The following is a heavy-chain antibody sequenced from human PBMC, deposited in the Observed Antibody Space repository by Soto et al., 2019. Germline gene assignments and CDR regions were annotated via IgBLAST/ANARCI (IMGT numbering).Heavy chain of an antibody. CDR3: ARDRADAFDI. Sequence: PGGSLRLSCAASGFTFSSYSMNWVRQAPGKGLEWVSSISSSNSYIYYADSVKGRFTISRDNAKNSLYLQMNSLRAEDTAVYYCARDRADAFDIWGQGTMVTVSS. J-gene: IGHJ3*02. D-gene: IGHD3-10*01. CDR1: GFTFSSYS. V-gene: IGHV3-21*01. CDR2: ISSSNSYI.